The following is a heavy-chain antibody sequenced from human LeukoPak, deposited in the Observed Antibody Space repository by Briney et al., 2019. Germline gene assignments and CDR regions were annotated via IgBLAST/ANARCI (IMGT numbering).Heavy chain of an antibody. CDR1: GGSISSYY. CDR2: IYYSGRT. D-gene: IGHD2-15*01. V-gene: IGHV4-59*01. J-gene: IGHJ4*02. CDR3: ARVLHTIVDY. Sequence: SETLSLTCTVSGGSISSYYWSWIRQPPGKGLEWIGYIYYSGRTNYNPSLKSRVTISVDTSKNQFSLKLSSVTAADTAVYYCARVLHTIVDYWGQGTLVTVSS.